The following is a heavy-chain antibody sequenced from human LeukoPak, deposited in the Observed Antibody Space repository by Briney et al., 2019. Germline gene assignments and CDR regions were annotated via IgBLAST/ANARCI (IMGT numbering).Heavy chain of an antibody. CDR3: ARARGDIVVVPAAIWFDP. CDR1: GYTFTVYY. CDR2: IKPNSGGT. Sequence: GASVTVSCMASGYTFTVYYMHWVRQAPGQGLEWMGWIKPNSGGTNYAQKFQGRVSMTRDTSISTAYMELSRLRSDDTAVYYCARARGDIVVVPAAIWFDPWGQGTLVTVSS. J-gene: IGHJ5*02. V-gene: IGHV1-2*02. D-gene: IGHD2-2*01.